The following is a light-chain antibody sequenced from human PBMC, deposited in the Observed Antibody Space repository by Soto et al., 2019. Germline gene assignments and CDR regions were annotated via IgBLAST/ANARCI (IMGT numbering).Light chain of an antibody. J-gene: IGKJ1*01. Sequence: DIQMTQSPSSLSASVGDRVTSTCRTSQSINTYLNWYQQKPGKAPKLLIYGASSLQSGVPLRFSGSGSGTDFTLTISSLEPEDFATYYCQESYSTLWGTCGQGTKVDIK. CDR2: GAS. CDR3: QESYSTLWGT. CDR1: QSINTY. V-gene: IGKV1-39*01.